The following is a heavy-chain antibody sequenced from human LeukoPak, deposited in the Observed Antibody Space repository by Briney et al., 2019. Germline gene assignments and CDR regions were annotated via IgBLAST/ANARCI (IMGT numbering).Heavy chain of an antibody. J-gene: IGHJ4*02. CDR2: IHASGPT. D-gene: IGHD6-6*01. V-gene: IGHV4-4*09. CDR1: GGSISTDY. CDR3: ARHDAGIAARPFDN. Sequence: SETLSLTCTVSGGSISTDYWSWIRRPPGKGLEWIAYIHASGPTNYNPSLKSRITISVDTSKNQFSLKLSSVTAADTAVYYCARHDAGIAARPFDNWGRGTLVTVSS.